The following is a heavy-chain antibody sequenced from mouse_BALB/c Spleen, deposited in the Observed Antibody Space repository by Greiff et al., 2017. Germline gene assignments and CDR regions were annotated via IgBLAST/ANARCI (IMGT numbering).Heavy chain of an antibody. Sequence: EVKLMESGGGLVKPGGSLKLSCAASGFTFSSYAMSWVRQTPEKRLEWVASISSGGSTYYPDSVKGRFTISRDNARNILYLQMSSLRSEDTAMYYCAREGGYLVMDYWGQGTSVTVSS. J-gene: IGHJ4*01. CDR3: AREGGYLVMDY. V-gene: IGHV5-6-5*01. CDR2: ISSGGST. CDR1: GFTFSSYA. D-gene: IGHD2-2*01.